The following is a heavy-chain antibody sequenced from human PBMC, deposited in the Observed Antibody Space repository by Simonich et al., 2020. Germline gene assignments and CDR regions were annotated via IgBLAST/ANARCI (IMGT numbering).Heavy chain of an antibody. CDR1: GFTFSSYG. V-gene: IGHV3-30*18. CDR3: AKDLYYYGTSPWNAFDI. Sequence: QVQLVESGGGVVQPGRSLRLSCAASGFTFSSYGMHWVRQAPGKGLEWVAVIWDDGSNKYYADAVKGRFTISRDNSKNTLYLQMNSLRAEDTAMYYCAKDLYYYGTSPWNAFDIWGQGTMVTVSS. J-gene: IGHJ3*02. CDR2: IWDDGSNK. D-gene: IGHD3-10*01.